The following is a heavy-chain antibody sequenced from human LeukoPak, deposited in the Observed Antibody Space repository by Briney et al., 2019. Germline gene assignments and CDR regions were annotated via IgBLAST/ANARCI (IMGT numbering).Heavy chain of an antibody. Sequence: PSETLSLTCTVSGYSISSGYYWDWIRQPPGKGLEWIGTIYYSGSTYYNPSLKSRVTISVDTSKNQFSLKLSSVTAADTAIYYCARDRRRDGFNRLYSWFDPWGQGTLVTVSS. D-gene: IGHD5-24*01. V-gene: IGHV4-38-2*02. CDR1: GYSISSGYY. CDR3: ARDRRRDGFNRLYSWFDP. J-gene: IGHJ5*02. CDR2: IYYSGST.